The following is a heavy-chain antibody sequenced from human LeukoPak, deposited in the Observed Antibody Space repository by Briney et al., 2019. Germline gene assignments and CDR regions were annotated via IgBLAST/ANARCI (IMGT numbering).Heavy chain of an antibody. CDR1: GFTFSSYW. CDR2: IKQDGSEK. CDR3: ARVGTDLWFGELLFHFDY. J-gene: IGHJ4*02. V-gene: IGHV3-7*03. Sequence: GGSLRLSCAASGFTFSSYWMSWVRQAPGKGLEWVANIKQDGSEKYYVDSVKGRFTISRDNAKNSLYLQMNSLGAEDTAVYYCARVGTDLWFGELLFHFDYWGQGTLVTVSS. D-gene: IGHD3-10*01.